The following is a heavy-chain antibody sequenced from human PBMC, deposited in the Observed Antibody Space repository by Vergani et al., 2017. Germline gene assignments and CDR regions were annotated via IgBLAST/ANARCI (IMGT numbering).Heavy chain of an antibody. D-gene: IGHD4-17*01. CDR2: IWYDGSNK. CDR3: AKGGSYGDYYYYYGMDV. V-gene: IGHV3-33*06. Sequence: QVQLVESGGGVVQPGRSLRLSCAASGFTFSSYGMHWVRQAPGKGLEWVAVIWYDGSNKYYADSVKGRFTISRDNSKNTLYLQMNSLRAEDTAVYYCAKGGSYGDYYYYYGMDVWGQGTTVTVSS. J-gene: IGHJ6*02. CDR1: GFTFSSYG.